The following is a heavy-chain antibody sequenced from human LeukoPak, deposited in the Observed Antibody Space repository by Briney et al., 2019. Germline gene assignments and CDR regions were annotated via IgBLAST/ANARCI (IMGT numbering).Heavy chain of an antibody. CDR3: ARDSVRAYSSSWNGMDV. Sequence: GASVKVSCKASGYTFTSYAIQWVRQAPGQRLEWMGWINAGHGNTKYSQNFQGRVTITRDTSASTAYMELSSLRSDDTAVYYCARDSVRAYSSSWNGMDVWGQGTTVTVSS. CDR1: GYTFTSYA. D-gene: IGHD6-13*01. V-gene: IGHV1-3*01. CDR2: INAGHGNT. J-gene: IGHJ6*02.